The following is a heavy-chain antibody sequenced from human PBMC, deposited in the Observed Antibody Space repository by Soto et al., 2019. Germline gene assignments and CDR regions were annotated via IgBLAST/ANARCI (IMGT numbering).Heavy chain of an antibody. CDR2: ISVSGYNT. CDR1: GFTFSTCA. J-gene: IGHJ6*02. CDR3: AKDNAIFGVDMPPSDYYYGMDV. D-gene: IGHD3-3*01. V-gene: IGHV3-23*01. Sequence: SLRRYFPAPGFTFSTCAMNCVRQARGQGLDWVSAISVSGYNTYYADSVKGRFTISRENSKNTLYLQMSSLRAEDTHVYYCAKDNAIFGVDMPPSDYYYGMDVWGQATTVTVSS.